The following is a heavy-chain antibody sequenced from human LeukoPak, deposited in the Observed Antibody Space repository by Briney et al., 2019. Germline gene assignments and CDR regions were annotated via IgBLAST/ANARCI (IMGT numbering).Heavy chain of an antibody. V-gene: IGHV3-23*01. CDR1: GFTFSSYA. J-gene: IGHJ4*02. D-gene: IGHD1-26*01. CDR3: AKDMGEDGSYYLDY. CDR2: ISGSGART. Sequence: GGSLRLSCAASGFTFSSYAMSWVRQAPGKGLEWVSVISGSGARTYSAGSVKGRFTISRDTSKNTLYLQMNSLRAEDTAVYYCAKDMGEDGSYYLDYWGQGTLVTVSS.